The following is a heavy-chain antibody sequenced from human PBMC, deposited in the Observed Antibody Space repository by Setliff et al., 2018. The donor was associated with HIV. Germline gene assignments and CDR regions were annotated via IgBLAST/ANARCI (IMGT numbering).Heavy chain of an antibody. CDR1: GGSISSSNYY. CDR2: IFYSGSA. CDR3: AREDSSYHYFDS. V-gene: IGHV4-39*02. J-gene: IGHJ4*02. Sequence: KTSETLSLTCTVSGGSISSSNYYWGWIRQPPGKGREWIGSIFYSGSANYNPYLTRPVTIYVDTSTNQYSLKLRSVTAADTAVYWCAREDSSYHYFDSWGQGMLVTVSS. D-gene: IGHD3-22*01.